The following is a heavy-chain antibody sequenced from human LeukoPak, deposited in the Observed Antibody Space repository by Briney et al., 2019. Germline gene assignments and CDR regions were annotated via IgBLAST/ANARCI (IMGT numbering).Heavy chain of an antibody. CDR2: IYDSGST. CDR3: ARYNWNDGEYAFDI. J-gene: IGHJ3*02. V-gene: IGHV4-59*01. D-gene: IGHD1-1*01. CDR1: GGSISSYY. Sequence: SETLSLTCTVSGGSISSYYWSWIRQPPGKGLEWIGYIYDSGSTNYNPSLKSRVAISVDTSKNQFSLKLSSVTAADTAVYYCARYNWNDGEYAFDIWGQGTMVTVSS.